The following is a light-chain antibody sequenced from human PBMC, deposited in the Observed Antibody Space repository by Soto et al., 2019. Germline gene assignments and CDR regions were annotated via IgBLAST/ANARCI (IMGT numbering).Light chain of an antibody. V-gene: IGKV3-15*01. Sequence: EIVLTQSPGTLSLSPGERATLSCRASQSVSSSYLAWYQQKPGQAPRLLIYGASTRATGIPARFSGSGSGTEFTLTISSLQPEDFAVYYCQQYNNWRQAFGQGTKVDIK. J-gene: IGKJ1*01. CDR1: QSVSSSY. CDR2: GAS. CDR3: QQYNNWRQA.